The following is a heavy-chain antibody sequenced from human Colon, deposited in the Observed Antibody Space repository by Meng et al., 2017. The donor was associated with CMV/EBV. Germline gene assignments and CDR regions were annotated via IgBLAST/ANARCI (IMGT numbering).Heavy chain of an antibody. CDR1: GYTFTGYF. CDR2: LNPNSGGT. CDR3: ATLSGGDFDY. J-gene: IGHJ4*02. Sequence: QVQLVQSGAEVKKPXASVKVSCKASGYTFTGYFMYWVRQAPGQGLEWMGSLNPNSGGTNYAQKFQGRVTMTRDTSINTAYMELSRLRSDDTAVYYCATLSGGDFDYWGQGTLGTVSS. D-gene: IGHD3-10*01. V-gene: IGHV1-2*02.